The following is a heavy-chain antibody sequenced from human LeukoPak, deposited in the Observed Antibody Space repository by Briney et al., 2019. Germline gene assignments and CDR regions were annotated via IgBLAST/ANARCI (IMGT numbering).Heavy chain of an antibody. V-gene: IGHV4-34*01. CDR3: ARWPAVWHYFDY. CDR2: INHSGST. Sequence: SETLSLTCAVYGESFSSFYWSWIRQPPGKGLEWIGEINHSGSTTYNTSLESRVTTSVDTSKNQFSLNLTSVTAADTAVYFCARWPAVWHYFDYWGQGNLVTVSS. J-gene: IGHJ4*02. D-gene: IGHD2-2*01. CDR1: GESFSSFY.